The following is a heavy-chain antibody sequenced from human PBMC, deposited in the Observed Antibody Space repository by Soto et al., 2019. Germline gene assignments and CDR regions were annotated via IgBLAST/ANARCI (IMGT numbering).Heavy chain of an antibody. V-gene: IGHV4-30-4*01. J-gene: IGHJ4*02. Sequence: PSETLSLTCTVSGDSVSSVGFHWAWLRRPPGKGLEWIGYIYNGGSTYYRPSLESRMHMSLGATRNHYSLRLTSVTAADTAVYFCARAPVGLDTISCFDYWGRGKLVAVSS. CDR1: GDSVSSVGFH. D-gene: IGHD3-9*01. CDR3: ARAPVGLDTISCFDY. CDR2: IYNGGST.